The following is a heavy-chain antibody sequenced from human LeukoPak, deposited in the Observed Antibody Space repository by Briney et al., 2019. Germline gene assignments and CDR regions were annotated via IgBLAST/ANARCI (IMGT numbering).Heavy chain of an antibody. J-gene: IGHJ3*01. Sequence: GGSLRLSCAASGFSISNYYMNWVRQAPGKGLEWVANMKQDGSEIFYVDSVKGRFTISRDNAKNSLYLQMNSVRVEDTAVYYCARGLRGRLGESSAHDGFDVWGQGTMVTVSS. CDR1: GFSISNYY. CDR2: MKQDGSEI. CDR3: ARGLRGRLGESSAHDGFDV. D-gene: IGHD3-16*02. V-gene: IGHV3-7*01.